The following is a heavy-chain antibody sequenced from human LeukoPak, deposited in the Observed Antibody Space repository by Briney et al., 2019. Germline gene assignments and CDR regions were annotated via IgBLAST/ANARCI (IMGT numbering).Heavy chain of an antibody. CDR2: IYYSGST. CDR3: ARGVVVVTPQWYFDL. CDR1: GGSISSSSYY. Sequence: SETLSLTCTVSGGSISSSSYYWGWIRQPPGKGLEWIGSIYYSGSTNYNPSLKSRVTISVDTSKNQFSLKLSSVTAADTAVYYCARGVVVVTPQWYFDLWGRGTLVTVSS. V-gene: IGHV4-39*07. D-gene: IGHD2-21*02. J-gene: IGHJ2*01.